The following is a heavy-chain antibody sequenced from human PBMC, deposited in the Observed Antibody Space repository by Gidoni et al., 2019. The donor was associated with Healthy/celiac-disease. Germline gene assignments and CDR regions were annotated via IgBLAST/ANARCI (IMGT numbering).Heavy chain of an antibody. Sequence: QVQLQESGPGLVKPSETLSLTCPVAGGSISSYYWSWIRQPAGKGLEWIGRIYTSGSTNYNPSLKSRVTMSVDTSKNQFSLKLSSVTAADTAVYYCARDIVGAQDWYFDLWGRGTLVTVSS. CDR1: GGSISSYY. CDR2: IYTSGST. D-gene: IGHD1-26*01. J-gene: IGHJ2*01. V-gene: IGHV4-4*07. CDR3: ARDIVGAQDWYFDL.